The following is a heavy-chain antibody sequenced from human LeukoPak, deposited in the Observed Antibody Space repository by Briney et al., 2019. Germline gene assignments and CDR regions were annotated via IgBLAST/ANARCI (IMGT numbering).Heavy chain of an antibody. CDR2: INAYNGNT. D-gene: IGHD2-15*01. V-gene: IGHV1-18*01. CDR1: GYTFTSYD. CDR3: ARLSDKGLNCSGGSCYPNWFDP. Sequence: ASVKVSCKASGYTFTSYDINWVRQATGQGLEWMGWINAYNGNTNYAQKLQGRVTMTTDTSTSTAYMELRSLRSDDTAVYYCARLSDKGLNCSGGSCYPNWFDPWGQGTLVTVSS. J-gene: IGHJ5*02.